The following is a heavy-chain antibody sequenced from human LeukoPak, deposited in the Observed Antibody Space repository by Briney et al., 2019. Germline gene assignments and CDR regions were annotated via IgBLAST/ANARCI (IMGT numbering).Heavy chain of an antibody. CDR3: AKSNGYGLVDI. CDR2: IYHSGST. D-gene: IGHD3-10*01. V-gene: IGHV4-4*02. CDR1: GGSISSSNW. J-gene: IGHJ3*02. Sequence: SETLSLTCAVSGGSISSSNWWNWVRQPPGKGLEWIGEIYHSGSTNYNPSLKSRVTISVDKSKNQFSLKLTSVTAADTAVYYCAKSNGYGLVDIWGQGTMVTVSS.